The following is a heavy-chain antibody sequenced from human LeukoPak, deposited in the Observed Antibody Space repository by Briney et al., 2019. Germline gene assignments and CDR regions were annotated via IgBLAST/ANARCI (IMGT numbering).Heavy chain of an antibody. V-gene: IGHV1-24*01. D-gene: IGHD6-19*01. CDR3: ATGYSSV. Sequence: ASVNVSCKVSGYTLTKLSMHWVRQAPGKGLEWMGTFDPEDGETIYAQKFQGRVTMTEDTSTDTTYMELSSLRSEDTAVYYCATGYSSVWGQGTLVTVSS. J-gene: IGHJ4*02. CDR1: GYTLTKLS. CDR2: FDPEDGET.